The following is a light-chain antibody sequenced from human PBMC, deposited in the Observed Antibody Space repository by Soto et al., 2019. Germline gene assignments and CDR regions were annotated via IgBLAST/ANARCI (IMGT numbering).Light chain of an antibody. CDR3: CSYVGATTYV. J-gene: IGLJ1*01. Sequence: QSALTQPASVSGSPGRSITISCTGTSSTVGGFNVVSWYQQHPGKAPKVIIYEGIKRPSGVSNRFSGSNSGSTASLTISGLQVEDEADYYCCSYVGATTYVFGTGTKVTV. CDR1: SSTVGGFNV. CDR2: EGI. V-gene: IGLV2-23*01.